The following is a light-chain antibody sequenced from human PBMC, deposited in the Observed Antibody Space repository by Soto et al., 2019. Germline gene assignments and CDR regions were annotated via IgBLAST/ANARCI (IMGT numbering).Light chain of an antibody. V-gene: IGKV1-33*01. CDR2: DAS. CDR3: QRHHHLPWT. J-gene: IGKJ1*01. CDR1: EDIGFS. Sequence: DIQMTHSPSSLSVSVGDRVSITCQASEDIGFSVKWYHQKPGRPPKLLIYDASNLDAGIPSRFSGSGSQTDFTLTISSLQPEDAGTYYCQRHHHLPWTFGQGTKVEIK.